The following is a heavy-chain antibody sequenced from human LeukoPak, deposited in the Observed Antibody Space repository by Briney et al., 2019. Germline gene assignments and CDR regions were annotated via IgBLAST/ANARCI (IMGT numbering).Heavy chain of an antibody. CDR2: INHSGST. CDR1: GGSISSGGYY. Sequence: SETLSLTCTVSGGSISSGGYYWSWIRQPPGKGLEWIGEINHSGSTNYNPSLKSRVTISVDTSKNQFSLKLSSVTAADTAVYYRARGRFLNYYYYGMDVWGQGTTVTVSS. D-gene: IGHD2/OR15-2a*01. V-gene: IGHV4-39*07. CDR3: ARGRFLNYYYYGMDV. J-gene: IGHJ6*02.